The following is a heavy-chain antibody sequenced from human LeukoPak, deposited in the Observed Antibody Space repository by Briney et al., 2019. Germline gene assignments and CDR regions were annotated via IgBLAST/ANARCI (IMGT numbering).Heavy chain of an antibody. CDR2: IYYSGST. V-gene: IGHV4-31*03. J-gene: IGHJ5*02. D-gene: IGHD6-6*01. CDR3: ARSEYSSSSGQNWFDP. CDR1: GGSISSSGYY. Sequence: PSETLSLTCTVSGGSISSSGYYWTWIRQHPGKGLEWIGHIYYSGSTYYNPSLKSRVTISVDTSKNQFSLKLSSVTAADTAVYYCARSEYSSSSGQNWFDPWGQGALVTVSS.